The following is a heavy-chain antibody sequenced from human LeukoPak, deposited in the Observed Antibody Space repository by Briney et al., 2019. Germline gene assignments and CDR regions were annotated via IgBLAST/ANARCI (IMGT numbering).Heavy chain of an antibody. Sequence: WIRQPPGKGLDWVAVISYDGSNKYYADSLKGRCTISRDISENTLYLQMNSLRAEETAVYYCAKDRGRYRYGCPYYFDYWGQGTLVSVSS. CDR3: AKDRGRYRYGCPYYFDY. J-gene: IGHJ4*02. D-gene: IGHD5-18*01. CDR2: ISYDGSNK. V-gene: IGHV3-30*14.